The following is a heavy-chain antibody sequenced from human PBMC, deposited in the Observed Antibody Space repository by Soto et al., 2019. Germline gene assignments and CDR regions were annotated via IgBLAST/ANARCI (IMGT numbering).Heavy chain of an antibody. D-gene: IGHD3-3*01. J-gene: IGHJ3*02. Sequence: GSLRLSCTASGFTFGDYAMSWFRQAPGKGLEWVGFIRSKAYGGTTEYAASVKGRFTISRDDSKSIAYLQMNSLKTEDTAVYYCTRDYDFWSGYYRDAFDIWGQGTMVTVSS. CDR1: GFTFGDYA. CDR2: IRSKAYGGTT. V-gene: IGHV3-49*03. CDR3: TRDYDFWSGYYRDAFDI.